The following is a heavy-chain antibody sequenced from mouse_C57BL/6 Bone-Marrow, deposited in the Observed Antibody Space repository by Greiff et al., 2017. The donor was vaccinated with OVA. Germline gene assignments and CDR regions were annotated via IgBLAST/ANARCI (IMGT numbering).Heavy chain of an antibody. CDR2: IRLKSDNYAT. Sequence: EVKLQESGGGLVQPGGSMKLSCVASGFTFSNYWMNWVRQSPEKGLEWVAQIRLKSDNYATHYAESVKGRFTISRDDSKSSVYLQMNNLRAEDTGIYYCTEGTMIGYFDVWGTGTTVTVSS. J-gene: IGHJ1*03. CDR1: GFTFSNYW. CDR3: TEGTMIGYFDV. D-gene: IGHD2-4*01. V-gene: IGHV6-3*01.